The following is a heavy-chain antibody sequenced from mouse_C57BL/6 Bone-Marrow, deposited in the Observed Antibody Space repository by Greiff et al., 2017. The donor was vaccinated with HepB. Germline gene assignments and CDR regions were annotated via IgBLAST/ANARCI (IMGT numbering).Heavy chain of an antibody. J-gene: IGHJ2*01. CDR3: ARDYYGSILDD. V-gene: IGHV1-53*01. D-gene: IGHD1-1*01. CDR2: INPSNGGT. CDR1: GYTFTSYW. Sequence: QVHVKQPGTELVKPGASVKLSCKASGYTFTSYWMHWVKQRPGQGLEWIGNINPSNGGTNYNEKFKSKATLTVDKSSSTAYMPLSSLTSEDSAVYYCARDYYGSILDDWGQGTTLTVSS.